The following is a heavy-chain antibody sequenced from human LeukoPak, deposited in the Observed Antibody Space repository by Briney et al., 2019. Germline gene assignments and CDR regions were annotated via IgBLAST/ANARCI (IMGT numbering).Heavy chain of an antibody. J-gene: IGHJ5*02. CDR2: IYYSGST. CDR3: ARGRTWFDP. CDR1: GGSISSYY. V-gene: IGHV4-59*01. Sequence: SETLSLTCTVSGGSISSYYWSWIRQPPGKGLEWIGYIYYSGSTNYSPSLKSRVTISVDTSNNQFSLKLRSVTAADTAVYYCARGRTWFDPWGQGTLVTVSS.